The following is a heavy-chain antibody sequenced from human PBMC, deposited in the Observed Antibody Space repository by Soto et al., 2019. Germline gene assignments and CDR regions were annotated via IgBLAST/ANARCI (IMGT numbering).Heavy chain of an antibody. V-gene: IGHV4-30-4*01. D-gene: IGHD2-2*01. Sequence: TLSLTCTVSGGSISNGDYYWSWVRQPPGKGLEWIGYIYYTGSTYYNPSLKSRVTISVDTSKNQFSLKLSSVTAADTAVYYCAIVLVQAAIPKYRNYDAFDIWGQGTMVTVS. J-gene: IGHJ3*02. CDR3: AIVLVQAAIPKYRNYDAFDI. CDR2: IYYTGST. CDR1: GGSISNGDYY.